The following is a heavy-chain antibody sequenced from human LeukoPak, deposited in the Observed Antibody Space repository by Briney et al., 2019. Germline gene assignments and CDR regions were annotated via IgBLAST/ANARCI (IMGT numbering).Heavy chain of an antibody. V-gene: IGHV3-23*01. CDR3: AKYLPNTMIVVVITTDAFDI. J-gene: IGHJ3*02. CDR1: GFTFSGYA. Sequence: GGSLRLSCAASGFTFSGYAMSGARHAPGKGLEWVSAISGSSGSTYYADSVKGRFNISRDNSNNTLYLQMNSLRAEYTAVYYCAKYLPNTMIVVVITTDAFDIWGQGTMVTVSS. CDR2: ISGSSGST. D-gene: IGHD3-22*01.